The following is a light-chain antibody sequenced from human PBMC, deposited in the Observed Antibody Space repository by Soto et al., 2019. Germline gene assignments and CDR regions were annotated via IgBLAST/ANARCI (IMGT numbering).Light chain of an antibody. Sequence: EIVLTQSPGTLSLSPGERATLSCRASESVSSNYLAWYQQKPGQAPRLLIYGASRRATGIPDRFSGSGSGTDFTLTISRLEPEDSAVYYCQQYGSSPLTFGGGTKVEIK. J-gene: IGKJ4*01. CDR2: GAS. V-gene: IGKV3-20*01. CDR1: ESVSSNY. CDR3: QQYGSSPLT.